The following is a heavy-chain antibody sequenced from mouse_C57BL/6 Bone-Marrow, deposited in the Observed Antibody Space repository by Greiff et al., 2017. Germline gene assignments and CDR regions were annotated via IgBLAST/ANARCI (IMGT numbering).Heavy chain of an antibody. D-gene: IGHD1-1*01. CDR1: GFNIKNTY. J-gene: IGHJ1*03. CDR2: IDPANGNT. CDR3: ARGYYYGSPHWYFDV. Sequence: LVESVAELVRPGASVKLSCTASGFNIKNTYMHWVKQRPEQGLEWIGRIDPANGNTKYAPKFQGKATITADTSSNTAYLQLSSLTSEDTAIYYCARGYYYGSPHWYFDVWGTGTTVTVSS. V-gene: IGHV14-3*01.